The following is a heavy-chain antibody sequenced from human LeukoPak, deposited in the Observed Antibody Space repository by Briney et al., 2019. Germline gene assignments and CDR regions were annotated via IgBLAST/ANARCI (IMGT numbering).Heavy chain of an antibody. D-gene: IGHD2-15*01. Sequence: ETLSLTCTVSGGSISSYYWSWIRQPPGKGLEWIGYIYYSGSTNYNPSLKSRVTISVDTSKNQFSLKLSSVTAADTAVYYCARHGNTQVVPDYWGQGTLVTVSS. J-gene: IGHJ4*02. CDR2: IYYSGST. V-gene: IGHV4-59*08. CDR1: GGSISSYY. CDR3: ARHGNTQVVPDY.